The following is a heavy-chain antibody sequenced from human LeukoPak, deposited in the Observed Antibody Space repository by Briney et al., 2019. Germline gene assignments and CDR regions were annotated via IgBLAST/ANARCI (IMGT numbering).Heavy chain of an antibody. CDR3: ARGGVVPASDY. Sequence: SETLSLTCTVSGGSISSDYWSWIRQPPGKGLEWIGYIYYSGSTNYNPSLKSRVTIPVDTSKNQFSLKLSSVTAADTAVYYCARGGVVPASDYWGQGTLVTVSS. CDR2: IYYSGST. CDR1: GGSISSDY. V-gene: IGHV4-59*01. D-gene: IGHD2-2*01. J-gene: IGHJ4*02.